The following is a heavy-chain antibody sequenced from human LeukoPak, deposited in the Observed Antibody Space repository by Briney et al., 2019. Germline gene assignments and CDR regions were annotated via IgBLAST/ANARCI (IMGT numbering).Heavy chain of an antibody. J-gene: IGHJ4*02. CDR2: IGTRSNPI. CDR1: GFSFSDFY. D-gene: IGHD1-26*01. CDR3: AREARGSGRDFDY. Sequence: GGSLRLSCAASGFSFSDFYMSWIRQAPGLGLEWISYIGTRSNPIYYADSVKGRFTISRDDAKNSLYLQMNSLRDEDTDVYFCAREARGSGRDFDYWGQGILVTVSS. V-gene: IGHV3-11*01.